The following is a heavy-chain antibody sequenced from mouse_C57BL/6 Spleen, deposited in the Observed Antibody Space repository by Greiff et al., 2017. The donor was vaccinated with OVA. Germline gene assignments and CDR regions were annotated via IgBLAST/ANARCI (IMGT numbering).Heavy chain of an antibody. Sequence: EVQLQQSGAELVRPGSSVKMSCKTSGYTFTSYGINWVKQRPGQGLEWIGYICIGNGYTEYNEKFKGKATLTSDTSSSTAYMQLSSLTSEDSAIYFCARGVYGSRGENAMDYWGQGTSVTVSS. J-gene: IGHJ4*01. CDR3: ARGVYGSRGENAMDY. V-gene: IGHV1-58*01. CDR1: GYTFTSYG. D-gene: IGHD1-1*01. CDR2: ICIGNGYT.